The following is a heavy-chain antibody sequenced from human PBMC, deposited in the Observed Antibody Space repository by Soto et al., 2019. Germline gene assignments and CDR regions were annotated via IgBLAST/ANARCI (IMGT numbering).Heavy chain of an antibody. CDR3: AKDRATYYYDSSDYFYYFGMDL. J-gene: IGHJ6*02. Sequence: QLQLVESGGGVVQPGRSLRLSCEASGFIFSDYGMHWVRQAPGKGLEWVALISYDGTNKNYADSVRGRFTISRDDSKNTLYLQMNNLRAEDTALYYCAKDRATYYYDSSDYFYYFGMDLWGQGTTVTVSS. D-gene: IGHD3-22*01. V-gene: IGHV3-30*18. CDR2: ISYDGTNK. CDR1: GFIFSDYG.